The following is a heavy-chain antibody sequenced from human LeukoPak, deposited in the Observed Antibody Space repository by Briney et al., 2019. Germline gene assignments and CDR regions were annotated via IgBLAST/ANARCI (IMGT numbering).Heavy chain of an antibody. CDR1: GGSISSYY. CDR2: IYYSGST. J-gene: IGHJ5*02. CDR3: ARDYGGDWFDP. Sequence: SETLSLTCTVSGGSISSYYWSWIRQPPGKGLEWIGYIYYSGSTNYNPSLKSRVTISVDTSMNQFSLKLSSVTAADTAVYYCARDYGGDWFDPWGQGTLVTVSS. V-gene: IGHV4-59*01. D-gene: IGHD4-23*01.